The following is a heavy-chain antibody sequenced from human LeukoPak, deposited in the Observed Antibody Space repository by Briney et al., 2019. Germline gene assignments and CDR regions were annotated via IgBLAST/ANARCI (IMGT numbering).Heavy chain of an antibody. CDR1: GYSFTTYG. J-gene: IGHJ4*02. CDR2: ISAYNGNT. D-gene: IGHD2-15*01. Sequence: ASVKVSCKASGYSFTTYGFSWVRQAPGQGLEWMGWISAYNGNTNYAQRLQGRVTMTTDTSTSTAYMELRSLRSEDTAVYYCARDILVGRSYYFDYWGRGTLVTVSS. V-gene: IGHV1-18*01. CDR3: ARDILVGRSYYFDY.